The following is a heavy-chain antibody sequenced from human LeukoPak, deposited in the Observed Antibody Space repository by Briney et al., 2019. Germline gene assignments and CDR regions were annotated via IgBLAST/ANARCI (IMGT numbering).Heavy chain of an antibody. CDR2: IIPIFGTA. CDR3: ASWNRDIVVVPAAIGGMDV. V-gene: IGHV1-69*01. CDR1: GGTFSSYA. D-gene: IGHD2-2*02. Sequence: SVKVSFTASGGTFSSYAISWVRQAPGQGLEWMGGIIPIFGTANYAQKFQGRVTITADESTSTAYMELSSLRSEDTAVYYCASWNRDIVVVPAAIGGMDVWGKGTTVTVSS. J-gene: IGHJ6*04.